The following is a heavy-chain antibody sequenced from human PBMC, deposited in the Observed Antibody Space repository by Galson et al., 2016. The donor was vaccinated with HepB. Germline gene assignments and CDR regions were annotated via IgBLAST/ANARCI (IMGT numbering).Heavy chain of an antibody. CDR1: GFAFSSHW. D-gene: IGHD2-21*02. CDR2: INSDGTIS. V-gene: IGHV3-74*01. Sequence: SLRLSCAASGFAFSSHWMHWVRQAPGKGLMWVARINSDGTISNYADSVKGRFTISRDNAKNTLYLEMNSLRAEDTAVYNCVRDHSVVPATAYNWFDPRGQGTLVTVSS. CDR3: VRDHSVVPATAYNWFDP. J-gene: IGHJ5*02.